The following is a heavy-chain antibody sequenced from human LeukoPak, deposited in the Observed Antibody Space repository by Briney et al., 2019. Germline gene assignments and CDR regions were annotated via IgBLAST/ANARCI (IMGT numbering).Heavy chain of an antibody. V-gene: IGHV3-23*01. CDR1: GFTVSSNY. CDR3: AKDSYYYDSSGYYGYFDY. D-gene: IGHD3-22*01. CDR2: ISGSGGST. Sequence: GGSLRLSCAASGFTVSSNYMSWVRQAPGKGLEWVSAISGSGGSTYYADSVKGRFTISRDNSKNTLYLQMNSLRAEDTAVYYCAKDSYYYDSSGYYGYFDYWGQGTLVTVSS. J-gene: IGHJ4*02.